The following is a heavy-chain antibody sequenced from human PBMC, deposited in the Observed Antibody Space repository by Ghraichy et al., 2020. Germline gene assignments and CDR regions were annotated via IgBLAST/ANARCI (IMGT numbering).Heavy chain of an antibody. Sequence: ESLNISCTVSNGSISNYYWSWIRQPPGKGLEWIGYIFYNGSTNYNPSLKSRVTISVDTSKNQFSLRLSSVTAADTAGYYCARGSGGQQLVYYYYYYMDVWGKGTTVTVSS. D-gene: IGHD6-13*01. CDR3: ARGSGGQQLVYYYYYYMDV. CDR1: NGSISNYY. J-gene: IGHJ6*03. V-gene: IGHV4-59*01. CDR2: IFYNGST.